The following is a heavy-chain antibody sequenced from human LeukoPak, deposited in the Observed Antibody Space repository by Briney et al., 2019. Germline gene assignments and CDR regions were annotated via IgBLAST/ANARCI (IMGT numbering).Heavy chain of an antibody. CDR1: GFTFSSYS. Sequence: GGSLRLSCAASGFTFSSYSMNWVRQAPGKGLEWVSSISSSSSYKYYADSVKGRFTISRDNAKNSLYLQMNSLRAEDTAVYYCARSHGYSSSYFDYWGQGTLVTVSS. CDR2: ISSSSSYK. J-gene: IGHJ4*02. CDR3: ARSHGYSSSYFDY. D-gene: IGHD6-13*01. V-gene: IGHV3-21*01.